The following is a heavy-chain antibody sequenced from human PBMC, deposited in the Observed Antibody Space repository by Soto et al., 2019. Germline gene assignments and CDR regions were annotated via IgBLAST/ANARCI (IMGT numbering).Heavy chain of an antibody. D-gene: IGHD4-17*01. CDR3: ATVRGSSHDYGDRRGPPAAFDI. V-gene: IGHV5-51*01. J-gene: IGHJ3*02. CDR2: IYPGDSDT. Sequence: GESLKISCKGSGYSFTSYWIGWVRQMPGKGLEWMGIIYPGDSDTRYSPSFQGQVTISADKSISTAYLQWSSLKASDTAMYYCATVRGSSHDYGDRRGPPAAFDIWGQGTMVTVSS. CDR1: GYSFTSYW.